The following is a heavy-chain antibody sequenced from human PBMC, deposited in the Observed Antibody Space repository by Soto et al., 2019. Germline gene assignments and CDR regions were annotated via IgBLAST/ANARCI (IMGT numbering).Heavy chain of an antibody. Sequence: ASVKVSCKASGYTFTGYYMHWVRQAPGQGLEWMGWINPNSGGTNYARKFQGRVTMTTDTSTSTAYMEMNSLRHDDTAVYYCARDFYPLAYYFDYWGQGTLVTVSS. CDR1: GYTFTGYY. CDR3: ARDFYPLAYYFDY. V-gene: IGHV1-2*02. CDR2: INPNSGGT. J-gene: IGHJ4*02.